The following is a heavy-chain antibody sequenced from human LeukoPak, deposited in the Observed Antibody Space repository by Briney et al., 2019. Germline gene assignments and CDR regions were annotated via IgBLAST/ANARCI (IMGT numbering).Heavy chain of an antibody. CDR3: AVNWNLDY. Sequence: PGGSLRLSCAASGFTFSSYWMLWVRQAPGKGLEWVASIKQDGSEKYYVDSMKGRSTISRDKSKNTLYLQMSSLRAEDTALYYCAVNWNLDYWGQGTLVTVSS. D-gene: IGHD1-1*01. CDR2: IKQDGSEK. CDR1: GFTFSSYW. J-gene: IGHJ4*02. V-gene: IGHV3-7*03.